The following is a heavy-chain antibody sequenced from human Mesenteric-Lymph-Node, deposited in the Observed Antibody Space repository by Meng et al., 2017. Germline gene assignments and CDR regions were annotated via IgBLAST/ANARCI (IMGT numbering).Heavy chain of an antibody. V-gene: IGHV4-34*01. D-gene: IGHD2-15*01. CDR2: INHSGST. Sequence: SETLSLTCAVYGGSFSGYYWNWIRQPPGKGLEWIGEINHSGSTNFNPSLKSRVTISVDTSKKQFSLKLSSVTAADTAVYYCASGAGGLYVNRLDYWGQGTLVTVSS. CDR3: ASGAGGLYVNRLDY. J-gene: IGHJ4*02. CDR1: GGSFSGYY.